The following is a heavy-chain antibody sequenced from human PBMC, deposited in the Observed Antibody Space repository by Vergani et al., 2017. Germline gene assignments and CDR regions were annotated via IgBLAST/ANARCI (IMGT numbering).Heavy chain of an antibody. V-gene: IGHV4-61*05. Sequence: QLHLQESGPGLVKPSETLSLTCTVSGGSITSSSYYWGWIRRPPGKGLEWIGSLSTTGGATHASHNPSLKSRVSISVDTSKSQFSLRLTSVTAADSAIYYCAGDTHSWQRADRWGQGLLVSVSS. D-gene: IGHD6-13*01. CDR2: LSTTGGA. CDR1: GGSITSSSYY. J-gene: IGHJ5*02. CDR3: AGDTHSWQRADR.